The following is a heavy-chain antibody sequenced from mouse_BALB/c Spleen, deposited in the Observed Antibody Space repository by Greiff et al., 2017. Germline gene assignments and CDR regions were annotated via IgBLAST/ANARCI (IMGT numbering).Heavy chain of an antibody. CDR3: ANYYFDY. CDR1: GFTFSSYG. V-gene: IGHV5-6*01. Sequence: EVQLVESGGDLAKPGGSLKLSCAASGFTFSSYGMSWVRQTPDKRLEWVATISSGGSYTYYPDSVKGRFTISRDNAKNTLYLQMSSLKSEDTAMYYCANYYFDYWGQGTTLTVSS. J-gene: IGHJ2*01. CDR2: ISSGGSYT.